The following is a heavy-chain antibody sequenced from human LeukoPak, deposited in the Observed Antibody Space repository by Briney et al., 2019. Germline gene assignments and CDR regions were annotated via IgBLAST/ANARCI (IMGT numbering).Heavy chain of an antibody. CDR1: GGTFSSYA. CDR3: ARSSERVGATEAFDI. J-gene: IGHJ3*02. V-gene: IGHV1-69*05. D-gene: IGHD1-26*01. Sequence: GASVKVSCKASGGTFSSYAISWVRQAPGQGLEWMGGIIPIFGTANYAQKFQGRVTITTDESTSTAYMELSSLRSEDTAVYYCARSSERVGATEAFDIWGQGTVVTVSS. CDR2: IIPIFGTA.